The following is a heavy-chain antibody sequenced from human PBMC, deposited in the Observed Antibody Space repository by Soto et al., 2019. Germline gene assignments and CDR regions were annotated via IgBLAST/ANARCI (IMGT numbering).Heavy chain of an antibody. Sequence: GGSLILSCAASGFTFISYSMNWVRQAPGKGLEWVSYISSSSSTIYYADSVKGRFTISRDNAKNSLYLQMNSLRAEDTAVYYCARGIAAAVDYWGQGTLVTAPQ. CDR3: ARGIAAAVDY. CDR2: ISSSSSTI. CDR1: GFTFISYS. J-gene: IGHJ4*02. D-gene: IGHD6-13*01. V-gene: IGHV3-48*01.